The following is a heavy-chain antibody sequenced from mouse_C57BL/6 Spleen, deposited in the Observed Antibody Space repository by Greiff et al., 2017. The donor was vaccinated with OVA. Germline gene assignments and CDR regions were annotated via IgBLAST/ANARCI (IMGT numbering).Heavy chain of an antibody. CDR2: INPSSGDT. J-gene: IGHJ4*01. CDR3: TRSDYDDDMDD. V-gene: IGHV1-7*01. Sequence: QVHVKQSGAELAKPGASVKLSCKASGYTFTSYWMHWVKQRPGQGLEWIGYINPSSGDTKYNQKFKDKATWTVDKSSSTAYMQLSSLTYEDSAVYYCTRSDYDDDMDDWGQGTTVTVSS. CDR1: GYTFTSYW. D-gene: IGHD2-4*01.